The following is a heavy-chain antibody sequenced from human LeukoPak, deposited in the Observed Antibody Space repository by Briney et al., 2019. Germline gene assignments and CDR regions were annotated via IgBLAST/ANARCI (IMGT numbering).Heavy chain of an antibody. D-gene: IGHD5-18*01. J-gene: IGHJ3*02. Sequence: QAGGSLRLSCAASGFTFSSYAMSWVRQAPGKGLEWVSAISGSGGSTYYADSVKGRFTISRDNSKNTLYLQMNSLRAEDTAVYYCARSRGYVDTAMVDAFDIWGQGTMVTVSS. CDR2: ISGSGGST. CDR3: ARSRGYVDTAMVDAFDI. V-gene: IGHV3-23*01. CDR1: GFTFSSYA.